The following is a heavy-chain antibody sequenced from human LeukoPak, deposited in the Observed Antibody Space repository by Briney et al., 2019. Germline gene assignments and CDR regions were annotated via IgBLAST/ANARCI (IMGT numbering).Heavy chain of an antibody. D-gene: IGHD1-26*01. CDR1: GYNFTDYY. Sequence: ASVKISCKVSGYNFTDYYIHWIQQAPGKGLEWMGLIDPERGETIDAAKFQGRVTMTADTSTDMSFMELSSLRSEDTALYYCATGLVGTRPWDSWGQGTLVTVSS. V-gene: IGHV1-69-2*01. CDR3: ATGLVGTRPWDS. CDR2: IDPERGET. J-gene: IGHJ4*02.